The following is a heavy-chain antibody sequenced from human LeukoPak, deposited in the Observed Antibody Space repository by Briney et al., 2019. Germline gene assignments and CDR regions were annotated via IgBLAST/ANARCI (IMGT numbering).Heavy chain of an antibody. V-gene: IGHV3-30*02. CDR3: AKDARGYSIDY. CDR1: GFTFSSNG. Sequence: GGSLRLSCVASGFTFSSNGMHWVRQAPGKGLEWVTLIQYDGSKKYYADSVKGRFTISRDNSKNALYLQMNSLRAEDTAVYYCAKDARGYSIDYWGQGTLVTVSS. CDR2: IQYDGSKK. J-gene: IGHJ4*02. D-gene: IGHD5-18*01.